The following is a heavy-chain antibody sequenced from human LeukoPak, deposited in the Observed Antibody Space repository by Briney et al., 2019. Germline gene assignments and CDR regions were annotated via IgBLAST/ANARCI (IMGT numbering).Heavy chain of an antibody. V-gene: IGHV3-7*01. CDR3: PRGRYLDWLPYFFDY. CDR2: IDQDGREK. J-gene: IGHJ4*02. CDR1: GFTFTIYW. Sequence: GGSLRLSCAASGFTFTIYWMSWVRQAPVKGLEWVANIDQDGREKSFVDSVKGRFSISRDNAKNTLYLQMNSLRVEDTAVYYCPRGRYLDWLPYFFDYWGQGTLVTVSS. D-gene: IGHD3-9*01.